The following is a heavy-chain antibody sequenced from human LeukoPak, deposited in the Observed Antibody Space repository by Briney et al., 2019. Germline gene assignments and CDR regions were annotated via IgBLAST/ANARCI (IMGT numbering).Heavy chain of an antibody. V-gene: IGHV4-31*03. J-gene: IGHJ4*02. CDR3: ARDGYSDSSGYDYPPSV. CDR2: IYYSGST. Sequence: SQTLSLTCTVSGGSINSGGYYWSWIRQHPGKGLEWIGYIYYSGSTYYNPSLKSRVTISVDASKKQFSLKLSSVTAADTAVYYCARDGYSDSSGYDYPPSVWGQGTLVTVSS. D-gene: IGHD3-22*01. CDR1: GGSINSGGYY.